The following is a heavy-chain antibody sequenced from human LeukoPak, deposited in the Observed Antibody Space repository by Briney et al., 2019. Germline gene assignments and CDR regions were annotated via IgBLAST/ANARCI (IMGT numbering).Heavy chain of an antibody. CDR2: IKQDGSEK. CDR1: GFTFNKYW. Sequence: PGGSLRLSCAASGFTFNKYWMSWVRQAPGKGLEWVANIKQDGSEKYYVDSVKGRFTISRDNAESSLYLQLSSLGAEDTAVYYCVRGGLYHYSGTSGDYWGQGTLVTVSS. J-gene: IGHJ4*02. D-gene: IGHD1-26*01. V-gene: IGHV3-7*01. CDR3: VRGGLYHYSGTSGDY.